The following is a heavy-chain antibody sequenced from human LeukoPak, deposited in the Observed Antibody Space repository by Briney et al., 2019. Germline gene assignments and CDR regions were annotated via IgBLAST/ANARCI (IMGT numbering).Heavy chain of an antibody. CDR1: EFTFSTYW. D-gene: IGHD2-15*01. Sequence: GGPLTLSCAPSEFTFSTYWMSWVRQAPGKGLEWVADIKQDGSEKYYVDSVKGRFTISRQNAKNSLFLQMNSLRAEDTAVYYCARHRSGGSQDDAFDIWGQGTMVTVSS. CDR2: IKQDGSEK. V-gene: IGHV3-7*01. J-gene: IGHJ3*02. CDR3: ARHRSGGSQDDAFDI.